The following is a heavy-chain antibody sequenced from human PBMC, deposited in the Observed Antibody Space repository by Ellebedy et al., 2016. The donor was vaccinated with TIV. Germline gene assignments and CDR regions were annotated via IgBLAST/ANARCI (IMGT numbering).Heavy chain of an antibody. CDR3: ATSPFSGNYKEFDY. V-gene: IGHV5-51*01. Sequence: KVSCKGSGYIFTSYWISWVRQMPGKGLEWMGIIYPGNSHSRYSPSFQGQVTVSADKSISTAYLQWSSLKASDTAIYYCATSPFSGNYKEFDYWGQGTLVTVSS. CDR2: IYPGNSHS. CDR1: GYIFTSYW. J-gene: IGHJ4*02. D-gene: IGHD1-26*01.